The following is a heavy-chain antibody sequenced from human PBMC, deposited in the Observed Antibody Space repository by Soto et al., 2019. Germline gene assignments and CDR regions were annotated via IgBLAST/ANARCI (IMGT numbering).Heavy chain of an antibody. V-gene: IGHV4-59*08. CDR2: VHHSWGS. J-gene: IGHJ6*02. Sequence: QVQLQESGPGLVKPSETLSLSCTVSGGSISSYYWSWFRQSPGKRMEWIGYVHHSWGSSYNPSLHSRVAISLDTSKSQFSLKVTSVAATDTAMYYCARQGFGPLHGLVDVWGQGTTVTVSS. CDR1: GGSISSYY. D-gene: IGHD3-10*01. CDR3: ARQGFGPLHGLVDV.